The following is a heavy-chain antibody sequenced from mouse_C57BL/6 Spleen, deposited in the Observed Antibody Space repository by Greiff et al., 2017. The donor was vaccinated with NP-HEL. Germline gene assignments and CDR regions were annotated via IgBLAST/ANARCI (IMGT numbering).Heavy chain of an antibody. CDR2: IYPGDGDT. J-gene: IGHJ2*01. V-gene: IGHV1-80*01. Sequence: QVQLKQSGAELVKPGASVKISCKASGYAFSSYWMNWVKQRPGKGLEWIGQIYPGDGDTNYNGKFKGKATLTADKSSSTAYMQLSSLTSEDSAVYFCARENYYGSYYYFDYWGQGTTLTVSS. D-gene: IGHD1-1*01. CDR3: ARENYYGSYYYFDY. CDR1: GYAFSSYW.